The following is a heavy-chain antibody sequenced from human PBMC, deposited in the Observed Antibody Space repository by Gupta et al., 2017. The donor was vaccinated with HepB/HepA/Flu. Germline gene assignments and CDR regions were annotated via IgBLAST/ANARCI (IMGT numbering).Heavy chain of an antibody. J-gene: IGHJ4*02. CDR2: LKSKTHGGTT. D-gene: IGHD1-26*01. Sequence: EVQLVESGGGLVMPGGSRRLSCTACGLIFSNAWISWVRQAPGKGLEWVGRLKSKTHGGTTDYAAPVKGRFTMSRDDSKNTLYLQMNSLKTEDTAMYYCVTDWGSGSYWGPFDYWGQGTLVTVSS. CDR3: VTDWGSGSYWGPFDY. CDR1: GLIFSNAW. V-gene: IGHV3-15*01.